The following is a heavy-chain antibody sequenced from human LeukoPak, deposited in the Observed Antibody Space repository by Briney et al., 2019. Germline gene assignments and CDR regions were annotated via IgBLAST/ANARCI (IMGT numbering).Heavy chain of an antibody. Sequence: PSETLSLTCTVSGGSISSSSYYWGWIRQPPGKGLEWIGSIYYSGSTYYNPSLKSRVTISVDTSKNQFSLKLSSVTAAGTAVYYCARHATYCSSTSCYLASWFDPWGQGTLVTVSS. CDR2: IYYSGST. CDR3: ARHATYCSSTSCYLASWFDP. J-gene: IGHJ5*02. CDR1: GGSISSSSYY. D-gene: IGHD2-2*01. V-gene: IGHV4-39*01.